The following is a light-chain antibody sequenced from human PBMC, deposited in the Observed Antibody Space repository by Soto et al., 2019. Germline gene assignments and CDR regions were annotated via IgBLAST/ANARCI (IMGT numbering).Light chain of an antibody. CDR1: SSDVGGYKY. J-gene: IGLJ3*02. V-gene: IGLV2-8*01. Sequence: QSALTQPPSASGSPGQSVTISCTGTSSDVGGYKYVSWYQQHPGKAPKLMIYEVSKRPSGVPDRFSGSKSGNTASLTVSGLQAEDEADYYCSSYAGSNNWVFGEGTKHTVL. CDR2: EVS. CDR3: SSYAGSNNWV.